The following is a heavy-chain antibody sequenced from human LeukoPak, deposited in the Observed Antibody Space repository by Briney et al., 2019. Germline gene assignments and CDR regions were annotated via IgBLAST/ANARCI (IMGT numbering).Heavy chain of an antibody. J-gene: IGHJ1*01. V-gene: IGHV3-23*01. CDR2: ISGSGGSK. Sequence: GGSLRLSCAASGFTFSSYAMSWVRQAPGKGLEWVSAISGSGGSKYYADSVKGRFTISRDNSKNTLYLQMNSLRAEDTAVYYCAKDLVGYCSGGSCGAEYFQHWGQGTLVTVSS. D-gene: IGHD2-15*01. CDR1: GFTFSSYA. CDR3: AKDLVGYCSGGSCGAEYFQH.